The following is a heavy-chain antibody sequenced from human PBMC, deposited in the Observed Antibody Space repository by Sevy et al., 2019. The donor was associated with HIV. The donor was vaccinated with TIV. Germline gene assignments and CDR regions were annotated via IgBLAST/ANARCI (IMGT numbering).Heavy chain of an antibody. D-gene: IGHD2-15*01. Sequence: ASVKVSCKVSGYTLTELSMHWVRQAPGKGLEWMGGFDPEDGETIYARKFQGRVTMTEDTSTDTAYMELSSLRSEDTAVYSCATDAEYCSGGGCYGYWGQGTLVTVSS. CDR3: ATDAEYCSGGGCYGY. CDR2: FDPEDGET. J-gene: IGHJ4*02. V-gene: IGHV1-24*01. CDR1: GYTLTELS.